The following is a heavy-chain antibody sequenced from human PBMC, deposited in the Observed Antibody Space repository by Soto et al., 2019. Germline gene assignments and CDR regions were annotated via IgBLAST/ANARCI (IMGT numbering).Heavy chain of an antibody. CDR2: INHSGST. V-gene: IGHV4-34*01. Sequence: SETLSLTCAVYGGSFSGYYRSCIRQPPGKGLEWVVEINHSGSTDYNPSLKSRVTISVDTSKNQFSLKLSSVTAADTAVYYCARCRGEIVGATNYFDYWGQGTLVTVSS. CDR1: GGSFSGYY. CDR3: ARCRGEIVGATNYFDY. J-gene: IGHJ4*02. D-gene: IGHD1-26*01.